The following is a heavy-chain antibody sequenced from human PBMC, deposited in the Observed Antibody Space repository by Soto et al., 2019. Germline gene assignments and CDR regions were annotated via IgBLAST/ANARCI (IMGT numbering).Heavy chain of an antibody. CDR2: INPNSGGT. V-gene: IGHV1-2*02. D-gene: IGHD3-3*01. CDR3: ARGGTIFGVVISDWFDP. Sequence: GASVQVSCQASGYTFPGYYMHLVRQAPGQGREWMGWINPNSGGTNYAQKFQGRVTMTRDTSISTAYMELSRLRSDDTAVYYCARGGTIFGVVISDWFDPWGQGTLVTVSS. CDR1: GYTFPGYY. J-gene: IGHJ5*02.